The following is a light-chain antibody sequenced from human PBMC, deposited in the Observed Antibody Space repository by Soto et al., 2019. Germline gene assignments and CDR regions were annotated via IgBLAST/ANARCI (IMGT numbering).Light chain of an antibody. CDR1: SIDVGGYNY. V-gene: IGLV2-14*03. J-gene: IGLJ1*01. CDR3: SSYISSSTLYV. Sequence: QSVLTQPASGSGSPGQSIAISCTGASIDVGGYNYVSWYQQHPGKAPKLMIYDVASRPSGVSDRFSGSKSGNTASLTISGLQAEDEADYYCSSYISSSTLYVFGTGTKVTAL. CDR2: DVA.